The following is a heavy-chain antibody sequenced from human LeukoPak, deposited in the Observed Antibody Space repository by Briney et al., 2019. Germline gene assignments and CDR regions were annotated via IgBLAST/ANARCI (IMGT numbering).Heavy chain of an antibody. CDR2: IYYFGST. CDR1: GGSISSYY. Sequence: SETLSLTCTVSGGSISSYYWSWIRQPPGKGLERIGYIYYFGSTNYNPSLKSRVTISVDTSKNQFSLKLSSVTAADTAVYYCARARNFDWPSCDYWGQGTLVTVSS. J-gene: IGHJ4*02. V-gene: IGHV4-59*01. D-gene: IGHD3-9*01. CDR3: ARARNFDWPSCDY.